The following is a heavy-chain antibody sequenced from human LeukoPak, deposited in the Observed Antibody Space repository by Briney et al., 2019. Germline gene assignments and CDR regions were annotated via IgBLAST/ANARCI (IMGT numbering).Heavy chain of an antibody. D-gene: IGHD2/OR15-2a*01. CDR1: GFTFSSYA. CDR2: ISDSGVDT. Sequence: PGGSLRLSCAVSGFTFSSYAMNWVRQTPGKGLEWVSAISDSGVDTYYTDSVKGRFTIYRDNSKNTLYLQMNSLRAEDTAVYYCAKDHWGKYYSLFDFWGQGTLVNVSS. J-gene: IGHJ4*02. CDR3: AKDHWGKYYSLFDF. V-gene: IGHV3-23*01.